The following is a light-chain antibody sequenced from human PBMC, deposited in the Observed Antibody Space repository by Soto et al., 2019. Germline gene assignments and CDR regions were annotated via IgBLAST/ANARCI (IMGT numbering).Light chain of an antibody. V-gene: IGLV1-44*01. J-gene: IGLJ3*02. CDR1: SSNIGSNT. CDR2: SNN. Sequence: QSVLTQPPSASGTPGQRVTISCSGSSSNIGSNTVNWYQQLPGTAPKLLIYSNNQRPSGVPDRFSGSKSGTSASLAISGLQSEDEADYCCAAWDDSLNGQGVFGGGTKVTVL. CDR3: AAWDDSLNGQGV.